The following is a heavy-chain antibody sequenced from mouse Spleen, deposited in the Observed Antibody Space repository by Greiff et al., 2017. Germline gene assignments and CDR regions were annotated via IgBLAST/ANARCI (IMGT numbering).Heavy chain of an antibody. D-gene: IGHD1-1*01. J-gene: IGHJ4*01. CDR3: ARHSSYYAMDY. CDR1: GFTFSSYA. V-gene: IGHV5-9-3*01. CDR2: ISSGGSYT. Sequence: DVKLVESGGGLVKPGGSLKLSCAASGFTFSSYAMSWVRQTPEKRLEWVATISSGGSYTYYPDSVKGRFTISRDNAKNTLYLQMSSLRSEDTAMYYCARHSSYYAMDYWGQGTSVTVSS.